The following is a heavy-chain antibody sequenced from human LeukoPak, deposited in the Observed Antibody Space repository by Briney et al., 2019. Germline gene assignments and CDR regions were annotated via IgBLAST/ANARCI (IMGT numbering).Heavy chain of an antibody. J-gene: IGHJ6*02. CDR1: GCTLTELS. CDR3: ATIKGQLVQYNYYGMDV. Sequence: GASVKVSCEVSGCTLTELSLHWVRQAPGKGLEWMGAFDPEDGETIYAQKFQGRVTMTEDTSTDTAYMELSSLRSEDTAVYYCATIKGQLVQYNYYGMDVWGQGTTVTVSS. V-gene: IGHV1-24*01. CDR2: FDPEDGET. D-gene: IGHD6-6*01.